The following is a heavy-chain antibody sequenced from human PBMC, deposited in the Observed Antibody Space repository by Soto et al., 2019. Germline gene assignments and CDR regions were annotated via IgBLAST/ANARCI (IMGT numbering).Heavy chain of an antibody. CDR3: AKDRAMAPGPFDY. V-gene: IGHV3-23*01. CDR1: GFTFSSYA. CDR2: ISGRGGST. J-gene: IGHJ4*02. Sequence: AGSLRLSFAASGFTFSSYAMSWVRQAPGKGLEWVSDISGRGGSTYYADSVKGRFTISRDNSKNTVYLQMNSLRDEDTAVYYCAKDRAMAPGPFDYWGQGTPVTVSS. D-gene: IGHD5-18*01.